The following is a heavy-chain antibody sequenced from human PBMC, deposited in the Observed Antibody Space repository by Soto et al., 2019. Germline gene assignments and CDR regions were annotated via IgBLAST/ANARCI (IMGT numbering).Heavy chain of an antibody. Sequence: EVQLVESGGGLIQPGGSLRLSCAASGFTVSSNYMSWVRQAPGKGLEWVSVIYSGGSTYYADSVKGRFTISRDNSKNTLYLQMNSLRAEDTAVYYCARGEIAVAGTFDYWGQGTLVTVSS. D-gene: IGHD6-19*01. J-gene: IGHJ4*02. CDR2: IYSGGST. CDR1: GFTVSSNY. V-gene: IGHV3-53*01. CDR3: ARGEIAVAGTFDY.